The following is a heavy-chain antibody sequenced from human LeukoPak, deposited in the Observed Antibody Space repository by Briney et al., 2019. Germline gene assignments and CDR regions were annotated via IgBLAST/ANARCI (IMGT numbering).Heavy chain of an antibody. CDR1: GFTFSSYS. CDR3: ARDSGYHYDRLDS. D-gene: IGHD3-22*01. Sequence: GGSLRLSCTASGFTFSSYSFNWVRQAPGKGLEWVSYISTSGTTTKYADSVRGRFTISRDNAKNSLYLQINSLGAEDTAVYYCARDSGYHYDRLDSWGQGTPVTVSS. J-gene: IGHJ4*02. V-gene: IGHV3-48*01. CDR2: ISTSGTTT.